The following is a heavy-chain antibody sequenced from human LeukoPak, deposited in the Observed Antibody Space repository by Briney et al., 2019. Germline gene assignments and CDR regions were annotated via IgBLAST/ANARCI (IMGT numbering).Heavy chain of an antibody. CDR1: GGSISSGGYY. CDR2: IYYSGST. V-gene: IGHV4-31*03. J-gene: IGHJ4*02. CDR3: AREDLFYGDLLSYFDY. D-gene: IGHD4-17*01. Sequence: SETLSLTCTVSGGSISSGGYYWSWIRQHPGKGLEWIGYIYYSGSTYCNPSLKSRVTISVDTSKNQFSLKLSSVTAADTAVYYCAREDLFYGDLLSYFDYWGQGTLVTVSS.